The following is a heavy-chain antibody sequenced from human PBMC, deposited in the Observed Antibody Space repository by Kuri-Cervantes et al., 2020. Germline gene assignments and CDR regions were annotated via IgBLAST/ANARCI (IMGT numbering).Heavy chain of an antibody. V-gene: IGHV4-4*02. D-gene: IGHD3-22*01. J-gene: IGHJ4*02. Sequence: GSLRLSCAVSGGSISSSNWWSWVRQPPGKGLEWIGSIYYSGSTYYNPSLKSRVTISVDTSKNQFSLKLSSVTAADTAVYYCARATYYDRSGYYYFDYWGQGTLVTVSS. CDR3: ARATYYDRSGYYYFDY. CDR1: GGSISSSNW. CDR2: IYYSGST.